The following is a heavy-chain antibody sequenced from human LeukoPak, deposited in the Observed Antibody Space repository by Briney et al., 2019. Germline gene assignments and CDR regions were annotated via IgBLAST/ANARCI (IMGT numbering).Heavy chain of an antibody. J-gene: IGHJ4*02. CDR2: ISDDGSYT. Sequence: GGSLRLSCAASGFSFSSHWVHWVRQAPGRGLVWVSRISDDGSYTSNVDSVKGQFTISRDNVNNMLYLHMNSLRAEDTAVYYCASFGISWRSSYWGQGTLVTVSS. CDR1: GFSFSSHW. CDR3: ASFGISWRSSY. D-gene: IGHD2-21*01. V-gene: IGHV3-74*01.